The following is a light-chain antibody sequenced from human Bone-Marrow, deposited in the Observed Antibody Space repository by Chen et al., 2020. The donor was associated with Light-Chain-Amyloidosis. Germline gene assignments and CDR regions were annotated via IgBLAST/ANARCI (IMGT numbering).Light chain of an antibody. CDR3: AAWDGSLSGYV. CDR1: SSNVGINY. J-gene: IGLJ1*01. Sequence: QSVLTQPPSPSGTPGQRVTISCSGASSNVGINYVYWYQNFPGAAPNLLIHRNNQWPSGVPDRFSASKSGTSAFLAISGRRSEDEADYYCAAWDGSLSGYVFGTGTKVIVL. CDR2: RNN. V-gene: IGLV1-47*01.